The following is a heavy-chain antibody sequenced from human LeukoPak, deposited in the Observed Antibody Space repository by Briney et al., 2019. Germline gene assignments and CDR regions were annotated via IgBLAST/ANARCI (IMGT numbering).Heavy chain of an antibody. CDR2: IYSGGST. V-gene: IGHV3-53*05. D-gene: IGHD5-24*01. J-gene: IGHJ6*02. CDR3: AKVDGYLDYYYYGMDV. CDR1: GFTVSSNY. Sequence: GGSLRLSCAASGFTVSSNYMSWVRQAPGKGLEWVSVIYSGGSTYYADSVKGRFTISRDNSKNTLYLQMNSLRAEDTALYYCAKVDGYLDYYYYGMDVWGQGTTVTVSS.